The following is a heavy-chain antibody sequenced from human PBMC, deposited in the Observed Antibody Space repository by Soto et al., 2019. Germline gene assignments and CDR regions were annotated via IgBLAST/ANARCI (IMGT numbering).Heavy chain of an antibody. J-gene: IGHJ5*02. V-gene: IGHV4-4*07. D-gene: IGHD5-18*01. CDR3: ARDRGYRSGSFGS. CDR2: IYSDGTT. CDR1: GGSSRGYY. Sequence: PSETLSLTCIVSGGSSRGYYWSWIRQPAGKELEWIGRIYSDGTTNYNPSLKGRGTMSVDTSKKQISLKLTSVTAADTAMYYCARDRGYRSGSFGSWGQGVLVTVS.